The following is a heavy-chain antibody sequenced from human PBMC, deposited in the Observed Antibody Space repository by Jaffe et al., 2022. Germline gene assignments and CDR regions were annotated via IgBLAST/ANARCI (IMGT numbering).Heavy chain of an antibody. CDR1: GGSFSGYY. Sequence: QVQLQQWGAGLLKPSETLSLTCAVYGGSFSGYYWSWIRQPPGKGLEWIGEINHSGSTNYNPSLKSRVTISVDTSKNQFSLKLSSVTAADTAVYYCARGPWLVRLWAQYYFDYWGQGTLVTVSS. CDR2: INHSGST. D-gene: IGHD6-19*01. J-gene: IGHJ4*02. CDR3: ARGPWLVRLWAQYYFDY. V-gene: IGHV4-34*01.